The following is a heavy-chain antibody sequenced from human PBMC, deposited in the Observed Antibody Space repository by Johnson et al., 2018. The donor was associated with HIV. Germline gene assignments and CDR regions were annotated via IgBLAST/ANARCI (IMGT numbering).Heavy chain of an antibody. CDR2: IYRGGST. CDR3: ARSGYCTTSSCTDDSFDI. Sequence: VQLVESGGALVQPGGSLRPSCAASGFTVSSNSMTWVRQAPGKGLEWVSLIYRGGSTYYADSVKGRFTISRDNSKNTLYRQMNSLRAEDTAVYYCARSGYCTTSSCTDDSFDIWGQGTMVTVSS. CDR1: GFTVSSNS. V-gene: IGHV3-66*01. J-gene: IGHJ3*02. D-gene: IGHD2-8*01.